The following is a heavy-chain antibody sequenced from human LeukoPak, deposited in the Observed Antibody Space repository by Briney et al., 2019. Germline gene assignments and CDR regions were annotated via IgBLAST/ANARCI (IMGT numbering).Heavy chain of an antibody. CDR3: AKGRLVVVAADAFDI. D-gene: IGHD2-15*01. Sequence: PGRSLRLSCEASGFTFDDYAMHWVRQAPGKGLEWVSGISWNSGSIGYADSVKGRFTISRDNAKNSLYLQMNSLRAEDTALYYCAKGRLVVVAADAFDIWGQGKMVTVSS. V-gene: IGHV3-9*01. CDR2: ISWNSGSI. J-gene: IGHJ3*02. CDR1: GFTFDDYA.